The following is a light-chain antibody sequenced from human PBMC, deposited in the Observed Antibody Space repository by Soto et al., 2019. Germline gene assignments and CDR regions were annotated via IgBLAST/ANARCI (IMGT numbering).Light chain of an antibody. CDR2: GAS. Sequence: IVMTHSPATLSVSPGERATLSCRASQSVNSNLAWYQQKPGQAPRLLIYGASTRATGIPARFSGSGSGTEFTLTISTLQSEDFAVYYCQQYNTWPRFGQGTQL. CDR1: QSVNSN. CDR3: QQYNTWPR. J-gene: IGKJ2*03. V-gene: IGKV3-15*01.